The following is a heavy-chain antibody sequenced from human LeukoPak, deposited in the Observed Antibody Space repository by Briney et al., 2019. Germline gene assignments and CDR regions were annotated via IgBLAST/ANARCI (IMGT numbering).Heavy chain of an antibody. CDR2: ISGSGGST. V-gene: IGHV3-23*01. J-gene: IGHJ4*02. D-gene: IGHD6-19*01. Sequence: GGSLRLSCAAPGFTFSNFAMSWVRQAPGKGLEWVSTISGSGGSTFYADSVKGRFPISRDNSNNTLFLQMNSLRAEDTAIYFCAKAGSSGWSSSGGDYWGQGSLVTVSS. CDR1: GFTFSNFA. CDR3: AKAGSSGWSSSGGDY.